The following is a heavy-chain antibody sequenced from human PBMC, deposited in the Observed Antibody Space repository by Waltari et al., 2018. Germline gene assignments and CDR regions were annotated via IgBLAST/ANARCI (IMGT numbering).Heavy chain of an antibody. D-gene: IGHD1-26*01. J-gene: IGHJ5*02. Sequence: QVQLQQWGAGLLKPSETLSLTCAVYGGGSFSDYYWNWIRQPPGKGLEWIGEINQNGSTHHNPALKNRLTISLDTSKTQFSLKMGSVTAADTAVYYCARADRGRSGKYASPAWGPWGQGTLVTVSS. V-gene: IGHV4-34*01. CDR2: INQNGST. CDR1: GGGSFSDYY. CDR3: ARADRGRSGKYASPAWGP.